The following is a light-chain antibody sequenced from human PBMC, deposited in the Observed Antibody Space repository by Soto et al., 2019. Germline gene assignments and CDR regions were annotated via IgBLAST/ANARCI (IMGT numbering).Light chain of an antibody. Sequence: DIQMTQSPSTLPASVGDRVTITCRASQTISSWLAWYQQKPGKAPKLLIYKASTLKSGVPSRFSGSRSGTEFTLTISSLQPDDFATYYCQQYNSYWTFGQGTKVDIK. CDR2: KAS. V-gene: IGKV1-5*03. J-gene: IGKJ1*01. CDR3: QQYNSYWT. CDR1: QTISSW.